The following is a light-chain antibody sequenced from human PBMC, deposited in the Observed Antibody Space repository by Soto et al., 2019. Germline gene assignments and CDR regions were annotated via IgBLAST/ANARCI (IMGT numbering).Light chain of an antibody. CDR3: QQYVISVT. CDR1: ERLSSVY. J-gene: IGKJ5*01. V-gene: IGKV3-20*01. CDR2: GAS. Sequence: EIVLTQSPGTLSLSPGERATLSCSASERLSSVYLAWYQQRPGQPPRLLIYGASNRATGIPERFSGSGSGTDFTLTISRLEPQDSAMYYCQQYVISVTFGQGTRLEIK.